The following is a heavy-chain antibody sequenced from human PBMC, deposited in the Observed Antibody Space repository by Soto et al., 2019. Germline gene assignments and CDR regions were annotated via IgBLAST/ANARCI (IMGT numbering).Heavy chain of an antibody. V-gene: IGHV1-18*01. CDR1: GYIFVNYG. Sequence: QVQLVQSGDEVKKPGASVKVSCKASGYIFVNYGIAWVRQAPGQGLEWMGWISPYTGNTHSATKVQGRLTMTTDTTTSTAYMDLGSLTSDDTAVYYCVLVDNYVTPTPQDVWGQGTTVTVSS. CDR2: ISPYTGNT. CDR3: VLVDNYVTPTPQDV. J-gene: IGHJ6*02. D-gene: IGHD3-16*01.